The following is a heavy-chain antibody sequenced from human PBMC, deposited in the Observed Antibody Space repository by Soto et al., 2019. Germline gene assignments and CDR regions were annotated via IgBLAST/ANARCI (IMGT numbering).Heavy chain of an antibody. CDR2: ISAYNGNT. J-gene: IGHJ6*02. CDR1: GYTFTSYG. V-gene: IGHV1-18*04. D-gene: IGHD3-9*01. Sequence: ASVKVSCKASGYTFTSYGISWVRQAPGQGLEWMGWISAYNGNTNYAQKLQGRVTMTTDTSTSTAYMELRSLRSDDTAVYYRARDLVLRFFDPYYYYYGMDVWGQGTTVTVSS. CDR3: ARDLVLRFFDPYYYYYGMDV.